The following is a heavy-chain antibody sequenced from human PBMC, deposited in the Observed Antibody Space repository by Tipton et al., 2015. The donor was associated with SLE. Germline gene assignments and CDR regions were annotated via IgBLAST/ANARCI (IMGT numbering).Heavy chain of an antibody. D-gene: IGHD3-10*01. CDR3: AKGDGSGSIKGRWFDP. V-gene: IGHV3-33*03. CDR1: GFIFSTYG. J-gene: IGHJ5*02. Sequence: SLRLSCVASGFIFSTYGMHWVRQAPGRGLEWVTVIWPDGSEKYYADSVKGRFTISRDQSKNTVYLQMNSLRAEDTAVYYCAKGDGSGSIKGRWFDPWGQGTLVTVSS. CDR2: IWPDGSEK.